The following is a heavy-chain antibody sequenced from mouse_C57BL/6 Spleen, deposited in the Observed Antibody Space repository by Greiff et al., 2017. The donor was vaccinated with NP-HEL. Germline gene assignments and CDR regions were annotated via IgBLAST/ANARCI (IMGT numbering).Heavy chain of an antibody. CDR2: IWRGGSA. V-gene: IGHV2-5*01. Sequence: VQGVESGPGLVQPSPSLSITCTVSGFSFTSYGVHWVRQSPGKGLEWLGVIWRGGSAAYNAAFMSRLSITKDNSKIQVFFKMNSLQADDTAIYYWAKGDYDAWFAYWGQGTLVTVSA. J-gene: IGHJ3*01. CDR3: AKGDYDAWFAY. CDR1: GFSFTSYG. D-gene: IGHD2-4*01.